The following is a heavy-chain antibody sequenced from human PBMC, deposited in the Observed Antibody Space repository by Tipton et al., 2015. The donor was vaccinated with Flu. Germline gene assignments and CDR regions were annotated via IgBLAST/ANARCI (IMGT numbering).Heavy chain of an antibody. Sequence: TLSLTCTVSGASLSGGGYYWSWIRQYPGKGLEWIGHILGNGNTFYKPSLKSRFTLSLDTSKTQFALNVTSVTAADTAVYYCATLAITALYDFNSWGQGTLVTISS. D-gene: IGHD1-20*01. J-gene: IGHJ4*02. CDR3: ATLAITALYDFNS. CDR2: ILGNGNT. CDR1: GASLSGGGYY. V-gene: IGHV4-31*03.